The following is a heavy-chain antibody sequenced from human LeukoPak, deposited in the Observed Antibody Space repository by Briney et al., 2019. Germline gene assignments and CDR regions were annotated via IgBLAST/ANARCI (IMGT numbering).Heavy chain of an antibody. CDR3: ARGGYDLDY. CDR1: GYSFTDYY. CDR2: INPFSGGT. D-gene: IGHD3-22*01. V-gene: IGHV1-2*04. J-gene: IGHJ4*02. Sequence: ASVKVSCKASGYSFTDYYIHWVRQAPGQRFEWMGWINPFSGGTKYAQKFQGWVTMTRDTSISTAYMELSRLTSDDTAVYYCARGGYDLDYWGQGTLVTVSS.